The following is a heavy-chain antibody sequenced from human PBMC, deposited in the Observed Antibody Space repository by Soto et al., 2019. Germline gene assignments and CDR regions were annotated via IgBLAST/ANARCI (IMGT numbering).Heavy chain of an antibody. Sequence: EVRLLESGGGFVKPGGSLRLSCAASGLTFTNYAMSWVRQAPGGGREWVSSLGGSSSTTYYADSVRARFTISRDRSKNTLYLQMSSLRAEDTALYYGGKNQEQEHPRVIDFWGQGTLVTVSS. J-gene: IGHJ4*02. CDR2: LGGSSSTT. V-gene: IGHV3-23*01. CDR1: GLTFTNYA. D-gene: IGHD3-16*02. CDR3: GKNQEQEHPRVIDF.